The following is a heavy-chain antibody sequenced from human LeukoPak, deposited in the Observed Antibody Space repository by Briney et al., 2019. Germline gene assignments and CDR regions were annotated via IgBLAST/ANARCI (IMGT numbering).Heavy chain of an antibody. D-gene: IGHD6-19*01. Sequence: SETLSLTCTVSGGSISSYYWSWIRQPAGKGLEWIGRIYISGSTNYNPSLKSRVTMSVDTSKNQFSLKLSSVTAADTAVYYCARDREQWPVGAFDIWGQGTMVTGSS. CDR2: IYISGST. J-gene: IGHJ3*02. CDR1: GGSISSYY. CDR3: ARDREQWPVGAFDI. V-gene: IGHV4-4*07.